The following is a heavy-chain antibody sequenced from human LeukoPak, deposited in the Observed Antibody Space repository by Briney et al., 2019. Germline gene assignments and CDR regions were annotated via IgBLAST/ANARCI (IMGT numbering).Heavy chain of an antibody. CDR1: GGTFSSYA. J-gene: IGHJ4*02. D-gene: IGHD5-24*01. Sequence: SVKVSCKASGGTFSSYAISLVRQAPGQGLEWIGRIIPILGIANYAQKFQGRVTITADKSTSTAYMELSSLRSEDTAVYYCARAHHQDGYNLFDYWGQGTLVTVSS. CDR2: IIPILGIA. V-gene: IGHV1-69*04. CDR3: ARAHHQDGYNLFDY.